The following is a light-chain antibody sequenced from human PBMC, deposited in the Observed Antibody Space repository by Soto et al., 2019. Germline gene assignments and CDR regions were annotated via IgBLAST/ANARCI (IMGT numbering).Light chain of an antibody. Sequence: EIVMTQSPVTLSASPGERATLSCRASQSVDNNVAWYQQKPGQAPRLLIVGSFARATGIPATFSGSGSGSEFTLTISGLQSEDFAVYYCQQYNDRPPITFGQGTRLEIK. J-gene: IGKJ5*01. CDR3: QQYNDRPPIT. CDR1: QSVDNN. CDR2: GSF. V-gene: IGKV3-15*01.